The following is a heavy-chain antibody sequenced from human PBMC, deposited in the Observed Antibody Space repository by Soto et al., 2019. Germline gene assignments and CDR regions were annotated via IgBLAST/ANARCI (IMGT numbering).Heavy chain of an antibody. J-gene: IGHJ4*02. V-gene: IGHV3-30-3*01. D-gene: IGHD3-10*01. CDR2: ILQDGNNK. CDR1: GFTFSNYI. CDR3: ARDDEGGSYCDLGY. Sequence: QVQLVESGGGVVQPGRSLRLSCAASGFTFSNYIMHWVRQAPGKGLEWVAIILQDGNNKYYADSVKGRFTISRDNSKNTLYLQMNSLRTEDKAIYYCARDDEGGSYCDLGYWGQGTLVTVSS.